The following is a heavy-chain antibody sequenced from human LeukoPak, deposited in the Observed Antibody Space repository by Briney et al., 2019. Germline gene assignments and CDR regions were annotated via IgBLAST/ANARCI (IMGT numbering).Heavy chain of an antibody. CDR2: IYYSGST. D-gene: IGHD3-10*01. V-gene: IGHV4-59*08. CDR3: ARQTYYYGSGSCQGSYFDY. J-gene: IGHJ4*02. Sequence: SETLSLTCTVSGGSISSYYWSWIRQPPGKGLEWIGYIYYSGSTNYNPSLKSRVTISVDTSKNQFSLELSSVTAADTAVYYCARQTYYYGSGSCQGSYFDYWGQGTLVTVSS. CDR1: GGSISSYY.